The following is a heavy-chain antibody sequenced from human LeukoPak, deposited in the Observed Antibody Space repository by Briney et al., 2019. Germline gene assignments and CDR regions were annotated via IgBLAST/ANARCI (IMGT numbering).Heavy chain of an antibody. CDR1: GFTFRNYW. V-gene: IGHV3-11*01. Sequence: AGSLRLSCAASGFTFRNYWMAWIRPAPGKGLDWVSYISGSASTIYYADSVKGRFTVSRDNAKNSLSLQMNGLTAEDTAVYYCARGGPLGYCSSGNCLNWFDRWGQGTLVTVSS. J-gene: IGHJ5*02. CDR2: ISGSASTI. CDR3: ARGGPLGYCSSGNCLNWFDR. D-gene: IGHD2-15*01.